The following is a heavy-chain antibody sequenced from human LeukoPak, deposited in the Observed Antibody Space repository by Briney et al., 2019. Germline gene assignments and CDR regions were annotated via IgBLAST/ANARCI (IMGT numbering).Heavy chain of an antibody. V-gene: IGHV3-48*02. CDR2: ISSSSRTI. D-gene: IGHD3-22*01. CDR3: ACHYFGSRGSYAEYFQH. Sequence: PWGSLRLSCAASGFTFSRYIMNWVRQAPAKGLEWISYISSSSRTIHYADSVKGRFTISRDNAENSLDLQMNSLRDHDTAVYYCACHYFGSRGSYAEYFQHWGQGALVIVSS. CDR1: GFTFSRYI. J-gene: IGHJ1*01.